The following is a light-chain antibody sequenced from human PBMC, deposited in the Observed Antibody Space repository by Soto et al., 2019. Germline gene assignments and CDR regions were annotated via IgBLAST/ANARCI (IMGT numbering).Light chain of an antibody. V-gene: IGKV3-15*01. Sequence: EIVMTQSPGTLSVSPWERATLFCRASQSVRSSLAWYQQKPGQAPRLFIYDASTRATGIPARFTGSGSGTELTLTISSLQSEDFAVYYCQQYNSWPETFGQGTKVDIK. J-gene: IGKJ1*01. CDR2: DAS. CDR1: QSVRSS. CDR3: QQYNSWPET.